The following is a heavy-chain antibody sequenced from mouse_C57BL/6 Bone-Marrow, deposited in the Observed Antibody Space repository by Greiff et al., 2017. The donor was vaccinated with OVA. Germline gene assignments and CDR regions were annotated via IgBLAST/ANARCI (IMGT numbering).Heavy chain of an antibody. Sequence: EVKLQESGGGLVKPGGSLKLSCAASGFTFSDYGMHWVRQAPEKGLEWVAYISSGSSTIYYADTVKGRFTISRDNAKNTLFLQMTSLRSEDTAMYYCARRLLYGLYYYAMDYWGQGTSVTVSS. CDR2: ISSGSSTI. J-gene: IGHJ4*01. V-gene: IGHV5-17*01. CDR1: GFTFSDYG. D-gene: IGHD3-2*02. CDR3: ARRLLYGLYYYAMDY.